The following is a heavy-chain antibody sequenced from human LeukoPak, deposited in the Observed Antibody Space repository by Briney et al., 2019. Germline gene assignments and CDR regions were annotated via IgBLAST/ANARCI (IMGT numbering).Heavy chain of an antibody. CDR1: GFTFSSYG. CDR3: AKGGGGCSSSWGANQIDY. D-gene: IGHD6-13*01. V-gene: IGHV3-30*18. Sequence: GRSLRLSCAASGFTFSSYGMHWVRQAPGKGLEWVAVISYDGSNKYYADSVKGRFTISRDNSKNTLYPQMNSLRAEDTAVYYCAKGGGGCSSSWGANQIDYWGQGTLVTVSS. CDR2: ISYDGSNK. J-gene: IGHJ4*02.